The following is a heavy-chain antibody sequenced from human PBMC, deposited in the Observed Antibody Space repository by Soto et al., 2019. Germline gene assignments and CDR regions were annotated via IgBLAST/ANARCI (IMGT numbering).Heavy chain of an antibody. Sequence: GGSLRLSCAASGFTFSSYAMSCVRQAPGKGLEWVSAISGSGGSTYYADSVKGRFTISRDNSKNTLYLQMNSLRAEDTAVYYCASGSEGPRSEEVPFDYWGQGTLVTVSS. CDR2: ISGSGGST. CDR1: GFTFSSYA. V-gene: IGHV3-23*01. J-gene: IGHJ4*02. D-gene: IGHD5-12*01. CDR3: ASGSEGPRSEEVPFDY.